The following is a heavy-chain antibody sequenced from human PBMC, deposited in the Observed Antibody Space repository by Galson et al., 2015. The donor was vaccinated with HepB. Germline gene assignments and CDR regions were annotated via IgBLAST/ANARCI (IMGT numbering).Heavy chain of an antibody. CDR1: GFTFGDYA. CDR3: TRVSDSSGYSLGYFDY. Sequence: SLRLSCAASGFTFGDYAMSWVRQAPGKGLEWVGFIRSKAYGGTTEYAASVKGRFTISRDDSKSIAYLQMNSLKTEDTAVYYCTRVSDSSGYSLGYFDYWGQGTLVTVSS. CDR2: IRSKAYGGTT. V-gene: IGHV3-49*04. J-gene: IGHJ4*02. D-gene: IGHD3-22*01.